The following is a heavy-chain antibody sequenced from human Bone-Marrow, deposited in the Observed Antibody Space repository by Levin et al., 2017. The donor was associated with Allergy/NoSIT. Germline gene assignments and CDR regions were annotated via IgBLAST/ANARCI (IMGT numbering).Heavy chain of an antibody. CDR3: AKDARITMAGGFYQYHGMDV. CDR1: GFTFSTYA. V-gene: IGHV3-23*01. D-gene: IGHD6-19*01. CDR2: ISKTGINT. Sequence: QAGGSLRLSCAASGFTFSTYAMSWVRQAPGKGLEWVSSISKTGINTHYADSVKGRFIISRDNSKNTLYLQMNSLRAEDTAIYFCAKDARITMAGGFYQYHGMDVWGQGHTVTVSS. J-gene: IGHJ6*02.